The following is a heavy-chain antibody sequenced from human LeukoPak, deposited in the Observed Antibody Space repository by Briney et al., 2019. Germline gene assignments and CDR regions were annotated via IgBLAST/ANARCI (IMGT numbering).Heavy chain of an antibody. J-gene: IGHJ4*02. V-gene: IGHV3-9*01. D-gene: IGHD3-3*01. CDR2: ISWNSGSI. CDR3: ARQGPQYYDFWSGYYTGIDY. CDR1: GFTFDDYA. Sequence: GGSLRLSCAASGFTFDDYAMHWVRQAPGKGLEWVSGISWNSGSIGYADSVKGRFTISRDNAKNSLYLQMNSLRAEDTAVYYCARQGPQYYDFWSGYYTGIDYWGQGTLVTVSS.